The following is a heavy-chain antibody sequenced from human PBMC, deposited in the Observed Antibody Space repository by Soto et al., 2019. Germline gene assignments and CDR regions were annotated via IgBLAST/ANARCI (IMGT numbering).Heavy chain of an antibody. CDR2: MNPNTGNS. D-gene: IGHD1-1*01. V-gene: IGHV1-8*01. CDR1: GYTFTSYD. Sequence: ASVKVSCKASGYTFTSYDIYWVRQATGQGLEWMGWMNPNTGNSGYAQKFQGRVTMTSDTSISTAHMELSSLRSEDTAVYYCARRAETNGWNGFGADKYYFDFWGQGTLVTSPQ. J-gene: IGHJ4*02. CDR3: ARRAETNGWNGFGADKYYFDF.